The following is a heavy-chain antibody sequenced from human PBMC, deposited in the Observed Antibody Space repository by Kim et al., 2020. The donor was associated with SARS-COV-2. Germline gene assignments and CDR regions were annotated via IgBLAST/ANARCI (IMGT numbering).Heavy chain of an antibody. CDR2: INPNSGGT. CDR1: GYTFTGYY. CDR3: ARSVGECSSTSCLEYNWFDP. Sequence: ASVKVSCKASGYTFTGYYMHWVRQAPGQGLEWMGWINPNSGGTNYAQKFQGWVTMTRDTSISTAYMELSRLRSDDTAVYYCARSVGECSSTSCLEYNWFDPWGQGTLVTVSS. D-gene: IGHD2-2*01. V-gene: IGHV1-2*04. J-gene: IGHJ5*02.